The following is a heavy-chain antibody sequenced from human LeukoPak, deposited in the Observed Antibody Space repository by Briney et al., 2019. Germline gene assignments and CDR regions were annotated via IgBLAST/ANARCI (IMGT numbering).Heavy chain of an antibody. Sequence: GGSLRLSCAASGFTFNYAMTWARQPPGKGLEWVSAISGSGGSTYYADSVKGRFTISKDNSKNTLYLLMSSLRPEDTAVYYCAKHADGSGRPRAGFDHWGLRTLVTVSS. CDR3: AKHADGSGRPRAGFDH. V-gene: IGHV3-23*01. CDR1: GFTFNYA. D-gene: IGHD3-22*01. CDR2: ISGSGGST. J-gene: IGHJ4*02.